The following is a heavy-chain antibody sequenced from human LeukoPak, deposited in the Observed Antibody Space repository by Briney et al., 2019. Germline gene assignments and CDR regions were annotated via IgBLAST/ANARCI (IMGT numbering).Heavy chain of an antibody. V-gene: IGHV3-74*01. J-gene: IGHJ5*02. CDR3: ERDLGGNDPDP. CDR2: INSDGSWT. D-gene: IGHD1-1*01. Sequence: GGSLRLSCTASGFTFSRSWMHWVRQSPGKGLLWVSHINSDGSWTGYADSVRGRFTISRDNAKNPVFLQMNSLGADDTAVYYCERDLGGNDPDPWGQGTLVTVSS. CDR1: GFTFSRSW.